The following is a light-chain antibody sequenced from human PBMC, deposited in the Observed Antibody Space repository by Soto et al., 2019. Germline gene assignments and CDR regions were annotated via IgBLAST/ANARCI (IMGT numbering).Light chain of an antibody. V-gene: IGKV1-5*03. CDR2: KAS. CDR1: QSISNW. Sequence: DIQMTQSPSTLSASVRDRVTITCRASQSISNWLAWYQQKPGKAPKLLIYKASSLESGVPSRFSGSGSGTEFTLTISSLQPDDFAPYYCQQYANSPLTFGGGTKVEIK. CDR3: QQYANSPLT. J-gene: IGKJ4*01.